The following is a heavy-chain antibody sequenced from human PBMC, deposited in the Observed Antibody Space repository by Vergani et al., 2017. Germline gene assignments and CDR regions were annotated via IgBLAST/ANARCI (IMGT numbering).Heavy chain of an antibody. Sequence: QVQLLESGGGVVQPGRSLRLSCATSGFTLTSYGIHCVRHAPGKGPEWVAVTWFDGRNKYYSDSVKGRFIISRDNSKDIVYLQMNSLRVEDTAVYYCARDRRIMYNWFDHWGQGTLVTVSS. J-gene: IGHJ5*02. CDR1: GFTLTSYG. V-gene: IGHV3-33*04. CDR3: ARDRRIMYNWFDH. CDR2: TWFDGRNK.